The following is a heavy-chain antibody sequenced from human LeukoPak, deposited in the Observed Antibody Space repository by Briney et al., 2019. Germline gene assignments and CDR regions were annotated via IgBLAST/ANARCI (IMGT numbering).Heavy chain of an antibody. CDR3: AKGSHSSGYSSFDY. J-gene: IGHJ4*02. CDR1: GFTFSSYV. CDR2: TSGGGVTT. D-gene: IGHD6-19*01. Sequence: GGSLRLSCAASGFTFSSYVMSWVRQAPGKGLEWVSGTSGGGVTTYYADSVKGRFTISRDNSKNTLYLQMNSLRAEDTAVYYCAKGSHSSGYSSFDYWGQGTLVTVSS. V-gene: IGHV3-23*01.